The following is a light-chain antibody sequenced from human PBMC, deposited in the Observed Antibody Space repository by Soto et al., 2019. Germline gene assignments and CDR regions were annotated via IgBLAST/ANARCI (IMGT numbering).Light chain of an antibody. CDR3: CSYACSSGYV. J-gene: IGLJ1*01. Sequence: QSVLSQVAPGSGPTDQSPTSCCTGTPSHVGTFNLVSWYQQHPGKAPRLMIYQFIKRPSGVSNRFSGSKSGNTASLTISGMRADDEADSYYCSYACSSGYVFGSWPTVTVL. CDR1: PSHVGTFNL. CDR2: QFI. V-gene: IGLV2-23*02.